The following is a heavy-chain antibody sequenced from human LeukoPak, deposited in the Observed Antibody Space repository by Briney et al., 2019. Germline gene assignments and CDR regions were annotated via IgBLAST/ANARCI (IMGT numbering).Heavy chain of an antibody. CDR3: ARDRRGYCSSTSCLPHWYFDL. Sequence: GRSLRLSCTASGFTFGDYALSWVRQAPGKGLEWVSYISSSGSTIYYADSVKGRFTISRDNAKNSLYLQMNSLRAEDTAVYYCARDRRGYCSSTSCLPHWYFDLWGRGTLVTVSS. D-gene: IGHD2-2*01. CDR2: ISSSGSTI. CDR1: GFTFGDYA. J-gene: IGHJ2*01. V-gene: IGHV3-48*03.